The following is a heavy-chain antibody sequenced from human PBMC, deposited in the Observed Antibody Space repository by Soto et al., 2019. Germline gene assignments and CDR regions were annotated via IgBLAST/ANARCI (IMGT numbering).Heavy chain of an antibody. Sequence: PSQTLSLTCAISGDSVSSNSAAWNWIRQSPSRGLEWLGRTYYRSKWYNDYAVSVKSRITINPDTSKSQFSLQLNSVTPEDTTVYYCARETPLLWCGELEGMDVWGQGTTVTVSS. J-gene: IGHJ6*02. CDR2: TYYRSKWYN. CDR3: ARETPLLWCGELEGMDV. D-gene: IGHD3-10*01. V-gene: IGHV6-1*01. CDR1: GDSVSSNSAA.